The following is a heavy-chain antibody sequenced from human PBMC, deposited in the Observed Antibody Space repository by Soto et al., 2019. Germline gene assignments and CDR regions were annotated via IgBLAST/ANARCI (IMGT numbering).Heavy chain of an antibody. Sequence: SVKVSCKASGGTFSSYAISWVRQAPGQGLEWMGGIIPIFGTANYAQKFQGRVTITADESTSTAYMELSSLRSEDTAVYYCARAITGTKGSGFYYHGMDVWGQGTTVTVSS. CDR2: IIPIFGTA. J-gene: IGHJ6*02. V-gene: IGHV1-69*13. D-gene: IGHD1-7*01. CDR3: ARAITGTKGSGFYYHGMDV. CDR1: GGTFSSYA.